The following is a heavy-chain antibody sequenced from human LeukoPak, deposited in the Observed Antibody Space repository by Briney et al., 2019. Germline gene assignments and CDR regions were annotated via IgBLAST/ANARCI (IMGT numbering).Heavy chain of an antibody. J-gene: IGHJ5*02. V-gene: IGHV1-69*06. D-gene: IGHD2-2*02. CDR2: IIPIFGTA. CDR3: ATTLYCSSTSCYRDFNWFDP. Sequence: SVRVSCKASGGTFSSYAISWVRQAPGQGLEWMGGIIPIFGTANYAQKFQGRVTMTEDTSTDTAYMELSSLRSEDTAVYYCATTLYCSSTSCYRDFNWFDPWGQGTLVTVSS. CDR1: GGTFSSYA.